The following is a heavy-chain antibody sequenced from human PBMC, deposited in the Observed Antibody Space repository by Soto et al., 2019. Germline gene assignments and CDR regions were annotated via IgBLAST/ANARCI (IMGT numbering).Heavy chain of an antibody. Sequence: QVQLVQSGAEEKKPGASVKVSCKASGYTFTSHAMHWVRQAPGQSLAWMGWINAGNGNTKYSQKFQGRVTITTDTSASTAYMELSSLRSEEPAVYYCAATGIASAGPSYFDPWCQGTLVTVSS. CDR2: INAGNGNT. V-gene: IGHV1-3*05. J-gene: IGHJ5*02. D-gene: IGHD6-13*01. CDR3: AATGIASAGPSYFDP. CDR1: GYTFTSHA.